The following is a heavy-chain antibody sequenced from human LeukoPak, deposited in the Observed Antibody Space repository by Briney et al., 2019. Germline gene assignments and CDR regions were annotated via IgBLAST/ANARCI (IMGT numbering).Heavy chain of an antibody. V-gene: IGHV4-39*02. J-gene: IGHJ4*02. CDR1: GDSISRSTYY. Sequence: SSETLSLTCTVSGDSISRSTYYWAWIRQPPGKGLEWIGSVYYGRSPYFNPSLESRATISVVTSKNHFSLKMSSVTAADTAVYYCARLSVAGTVDSWGQGTLVTVSS. CDR2: VYYGRSP. D-gene: IGHD6-19*01. CDR3: ARLSVAGTVDS.